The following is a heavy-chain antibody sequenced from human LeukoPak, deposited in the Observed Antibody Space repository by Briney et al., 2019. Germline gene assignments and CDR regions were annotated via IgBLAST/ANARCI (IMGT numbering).Heavy chain of an antibody. CDR2: ISDNVGNT. V-gene: IGHV3-23*01. CDR1: GFTFNNYA. Sequence: GGSLRLSCAASGFTFNNYAMSWVRQAPGKGLEWVSGISDNVGNTYYADSVRGRFTISRDTSKNTLYLRMNSLRAEDTAIYYCASRGYYDTSGYFYPYYFDWWGQGTLVTVSS. D-gene: IGHD3-22*01. J-gene: IGHJ4*02. CDR3: ASRGYYDTSGYFYPYYFDW.